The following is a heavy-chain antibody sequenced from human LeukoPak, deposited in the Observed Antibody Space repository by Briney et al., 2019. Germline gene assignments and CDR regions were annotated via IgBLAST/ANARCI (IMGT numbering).Heavy chain of an antibody. CDR3: ASGVIAAAGTGYFDY. CDR2: INPNSGGT. D-gene: IGHD6-13*01. V-gene: IGHV1-2*02. J-gene: IGHJ4*02. Sequence: ASVKVSCKASGYTFTGYYMHWVRQAPGQGLEWMGWINPNSGGTKYAQKFQGRVTMTRDTSISTAYMELSRLRSDDTAMYYCASGVIAAAGTGYFDYWGQGTLVTVSS. CDR1: GYTFTGYY.